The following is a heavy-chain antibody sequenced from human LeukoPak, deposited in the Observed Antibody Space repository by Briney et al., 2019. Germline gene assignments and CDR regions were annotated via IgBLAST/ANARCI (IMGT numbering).Heavy chain of an antibody. J-gene: IGHJ5*02. D-gene: IGHD6-6*01. CDR2: INPNSGGT. Sequence: ASVKVSCKASGYTFTGYYMHWVRQAPGQGLEWMGWINPNSGGTNYAQKFQGRVTMTRDTSISTAYMELSRLRSDDTAVYYCARDGGIAARRENWFDPWGQGTLVTVSS. CDR3: ARDGGIAARRENWFDP. CDR1: GYTFTGYY. V-gene: IGHV1-2*02.